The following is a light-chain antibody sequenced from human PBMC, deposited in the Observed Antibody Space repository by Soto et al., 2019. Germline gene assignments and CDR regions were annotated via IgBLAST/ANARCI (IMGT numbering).Light chain of an antibody. CDR2: XXX. J-gene: IGLJ2*01. CDR3: XXWXSSVL. V-gene: IGLV3-1*01. Sequence: SYELTQPPSVTVSPGQTASITCSGDKLGDKCACWYQQKPGQSPVXXXXXXXXXXXXIPERFSGSNSGNTATLTISGAQVXXXXXXXXXXWXSSVLFGGGTKLTVL. CDR1: KLGDKC.